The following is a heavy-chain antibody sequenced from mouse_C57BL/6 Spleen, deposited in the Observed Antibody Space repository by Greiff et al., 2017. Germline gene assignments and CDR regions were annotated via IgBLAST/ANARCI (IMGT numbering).Heavy chain of an antibody. CDR3: ARDEGLRRVWFAY. V-gene: IGHV5-4*01. J-gene: IGHJ3*01. CDR2: ISDGGSYT. D-gene: IGHD2-2*01. Sequence: EVKLVESGGGLVKPGGSLKLSCAASGFTFSSYAMSWVRQTPEKRLEWVATISDGGSYTYYPDNVKGRFTISRDHAKNNLYLQMSHLKSEDTAMYDCARDEGLRRVWFAYWGQGTLVTVSA. CDR1: GFTFSSYA.